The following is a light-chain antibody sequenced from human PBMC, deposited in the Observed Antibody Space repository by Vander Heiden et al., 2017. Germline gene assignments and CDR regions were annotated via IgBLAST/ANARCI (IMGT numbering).Light chain of an antibody. CDR1: SSNIGAGYG. Sequence: QSVLTQPASVSGAPGQRVTISCTGSSSNIGAGYGVHWYQQLPGIAPKLLIYSNNNRPSGVPDRFSGSKSGTSASLAITGLRAEDEGDYYCQSYDDTLSAWVFGGGTKLTVL. CDR3: QSYDDTLSAWV. V-gene: IGLV1-40*01. J-gene: IGLJ3*02. CDR2: SNN.